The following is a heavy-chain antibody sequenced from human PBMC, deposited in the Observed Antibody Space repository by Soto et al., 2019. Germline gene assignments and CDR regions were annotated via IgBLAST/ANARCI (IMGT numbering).Heavy chain of an antibody. V-gene: IGHV3-30-3*01. Sequence: GGSLRLSCAASGFTFSSYAMHWVRQAPGKGLEWVAVISYDGSNKYYADSVKGRFTISRDNSKNTLYLQMNSLSAEDTAVYYCAREAQYSTGWIDAFDIWGQGTTVTVSS. D-gene: IGHD6-19*01. CDR3: AREAQYSTGWIDAFDI. CDR2: ISYDGSNK. CDR1: GFTFSSYA. J-gene: IGHJ3*02.